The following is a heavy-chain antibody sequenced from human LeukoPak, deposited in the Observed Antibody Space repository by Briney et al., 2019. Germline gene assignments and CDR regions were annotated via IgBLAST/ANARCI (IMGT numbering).Heavy chain of an antibody. CDR1: GYTFTGYY. CDR3: ARAGCSSTSCPSYYYYYGMDV. V-gene: IGHV1-2*04. J-gene: IGHJ6*04. Sequence: ASVKVSCTASGYTFTGYYMHWVRQAPGQGLEWMGWINPNSGGTNYAQKFQGWVTMTRDTSISTAYMELSRLRSDDTAVYYCARAGCSSTSCPSYYYYYGMDVWGKGTTVTVSS. D-gene: IGHD2-2*01. CDR2: INPNSGGT.